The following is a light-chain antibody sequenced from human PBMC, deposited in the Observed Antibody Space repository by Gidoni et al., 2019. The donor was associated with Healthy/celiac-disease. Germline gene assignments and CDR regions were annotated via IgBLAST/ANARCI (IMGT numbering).Light chain of an antibody. CDR2: AAS. CDR3: QQLNSYPQT. Sequence: IQWNQSPSSLSASVGDRVTITCRASQGISSYLAWYHQKPGKDPKLLIYAASTLQSGVPSRFSGSGSGTDFTLTISSLQPEDFATYYCQQLNSYPQTFGPGTKVDIK. V-gene: IGKV1-9*01. J-gene: IGKJ3*01. CDR1: QGISSY.